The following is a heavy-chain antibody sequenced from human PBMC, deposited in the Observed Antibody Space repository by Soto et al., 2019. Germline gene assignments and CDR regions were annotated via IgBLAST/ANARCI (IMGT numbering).Heavy chain of an antibody. J-gene: IGHJ4*02. CDR1: VFTFSTYS. D-gene: IGHD2-15*01. CDR3: ARDRCSGYACYSFDY. Sequence: VWPLRHSWIASVFTFSTYSRNWVLQTPFKGLEWVSSISTTSSYIYYADSVKGRFTISRDNAKNSLYLQINSLRAEDTAVYYCARDRCSGYACYSFDYWGQGTLVTVSS. V-gene: IGHV3-21*01. CDR2: ISTTSSYI.